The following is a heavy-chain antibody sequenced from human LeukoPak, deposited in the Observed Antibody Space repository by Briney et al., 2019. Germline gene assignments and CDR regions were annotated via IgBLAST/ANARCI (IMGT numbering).Heavy chain of an antibody. CDR1: GFTFSSYA. D-gene: IGHD3-16*01. J-gene: IGHJ6*03. Sequence: PGGSLRLSCAVSGFTFSSYAMRWVRQAPGKGLVWVSGISGSGGGRYYADSVKGRFTISRDNSKNTLYLQMNNLRAEDTAVYYCAKGVDASGIYYYFYMDVWGKGTTVTVSS. CDR3: AKGVDASGIYYYFYMDV. V-gene: IGHV3-23*01. CDR2: ISGSGGGR.